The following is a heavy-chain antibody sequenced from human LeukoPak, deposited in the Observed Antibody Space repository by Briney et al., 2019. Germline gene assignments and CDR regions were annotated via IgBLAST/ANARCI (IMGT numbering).Heavy chain of an antibody. D-gene: IGHD3-22*01. V-gene: IGHV3-30*04. CDR1: GFTFSSYV. CDR2: ISYDGSNE. CDR3: ARAYLGDYDSSGYYRSLVGY. Sequence: GGSLRLSCAASGFTFSSYVMHWVRQAPGKGLEWVAIISYDGSNEYYADSVKGRFTISRDNSKNTLYLQMNSLRAEDTAVYYCARAYLGDYDSSGYYRSLVGYWGQGTLVTVSS. J-gene: IGHJ4*02.